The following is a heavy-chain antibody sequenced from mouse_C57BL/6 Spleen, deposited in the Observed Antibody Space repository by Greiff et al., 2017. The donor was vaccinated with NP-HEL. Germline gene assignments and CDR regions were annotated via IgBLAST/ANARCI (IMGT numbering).Heavy chain of an antibody. J-gene: IGHJ4*01. CDR1: GYSFTGYY. Sequence: VQLKESGPELVKPGASVKLSCKASGYSFTGYYMNWVKQSPEKSLEWIGEINPSTGGTTYNEKFKAKATLTVDKSSSTAYMQLKSLTAEDSAVYYCARRRPYRMDYWGQGTSVTVSS. V-gene: IGHV1-42*01. CDR3: ARRRPYRMDY. CDR2: INPSTGGT. D-gene: IGHD2-14*01.